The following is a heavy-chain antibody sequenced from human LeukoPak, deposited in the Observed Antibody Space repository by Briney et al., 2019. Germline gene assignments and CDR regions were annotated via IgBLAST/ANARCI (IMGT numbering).Heavy chain of an antibody. CDR1: GGSISSYY. Sequence: SETLSLTCTVSGGSISSYYWSWIRQPPGKGLEWIGYIHYSGSTNYNPSLKSRVTISVDTSKNQFSLKLSSVTAADTAVYYCARGGNSYGTDYWGQGTLVTVSS. J-gene: IGHJ4*02. CDR3: ARGGNSYGTDY. D-gene: IGHD5-18*01. CDR2: IHYSGST. V-gene: IGHV4-59*01.